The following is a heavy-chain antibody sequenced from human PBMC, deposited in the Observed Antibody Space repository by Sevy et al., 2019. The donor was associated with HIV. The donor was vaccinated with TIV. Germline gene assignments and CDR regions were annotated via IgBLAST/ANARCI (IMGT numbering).Heavy chain of an antibody. V-gene: IGHV1-18*01. D-gene: IGHD2-15*01. CDR3: AGDDCSGGSCEEYYYYGMDV. CDR1: GYTFTSYG. Sequence: ASVKVSCKASGYTFTSYGISWVRQAPGQGLEWMGWISAYNGNTNYAQKLQGRVTMNTDTSTSTAYMELRSLRSDDTAVYYCAGDDCSGGSCEEYYYYGMDVWGQGTTVTVSS. CDR2: ISAYNGNT. J-gene: IGHJ6*02.